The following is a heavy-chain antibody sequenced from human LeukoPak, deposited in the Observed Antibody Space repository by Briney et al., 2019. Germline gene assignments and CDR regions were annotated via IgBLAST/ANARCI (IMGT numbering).Heavy chain of an antibody. J-gene: IGHJ4*02. Sequence: GESLRISCKGSGYSFTSYWISWVRQMPGRGLEWMGRIDPSDSYTNYSPSFQGHVTIPADKSISTAYLQWSSLKASDTAMYYCAVYDSSGYPFDYWGQGTLVTVSS. V-gene: IGHV5-10-1*01. D-gene: IGHD3-22*01. CDR3: AVYDSSGYPFDY. CDR1: GYSFTSYW. CDR2: IDPSDSYT.